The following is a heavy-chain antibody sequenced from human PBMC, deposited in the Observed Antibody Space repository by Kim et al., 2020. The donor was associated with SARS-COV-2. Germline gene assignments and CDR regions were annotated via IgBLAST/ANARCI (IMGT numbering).Heavy chain of an antibody. D-gene: IGHD6-13*01. V-gene: IGHV3-74*01. CDR3: TTAGNFRFDA. J-gene: IGHJ5*02. CDR1: GFAFSNSW. CDR2: MNSDGSTI. Sequence: GGSLRLSCAASGFAFSNSWMHWVRQAPGKGLVWVSRMNSDGSTIDYADSVKGRFTISRDNAKNTLFLQMHSLRVEDTAVYYCTTAGNFRFDAWGQGTLVT.